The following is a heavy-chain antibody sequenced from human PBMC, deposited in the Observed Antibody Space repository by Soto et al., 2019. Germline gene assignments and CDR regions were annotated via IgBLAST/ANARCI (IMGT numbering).Heavy chain of an antibody. J-gene: IGHJ4*02. CDR3: ARLNPIAAAFDY. CDR1: GFTFSSYA. V-gene: IGHV3-64*01. Sequence: EVQLVESGGGLVQPGGSLRLSCAASGFTFSSYAMHWVRQAPGKGLEYVSAISSNGGSTHYANSVKGRFTISRDNSKNTLYLQMGSLRAEHMAVYYCARLNPIAAAFDYWGEGTLVNVSS. D-gene: IGHD6-13*01. CDR2: ISSNGGST.